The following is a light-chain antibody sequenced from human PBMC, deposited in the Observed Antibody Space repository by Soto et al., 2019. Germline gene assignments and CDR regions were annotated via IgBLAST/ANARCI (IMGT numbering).Light chain of an antibody. CDR3: NSYAGSNNLV. Sequence: QSVLTQPPSASGSPGQSVTISCTGTSSDVGAFVSWYQQHPGRAPKLLIYEVTERPSGVPDRFSGSKSGNTASLTVSGLQAEDVAYYYCNSYAGSNNLVFGGGTKLTVL. V-gene: IGLV2-8*01. J-gene: IGLJ2*01. CDR2: EVT. CDR1: SSDVGAF.